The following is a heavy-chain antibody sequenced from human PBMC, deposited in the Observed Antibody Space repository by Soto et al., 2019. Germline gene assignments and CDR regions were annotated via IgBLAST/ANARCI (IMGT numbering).Heavy chain of an antibody. V-gene: IGHV3-74*01. J-gene: IGHJ4*02. Sequence: PGRSLRLSCAASGFTFSIYLMHRVRQAPGKGLVWVSRINPDGSATNYADSVKGRFTISRDNAKNTLYLQMNSLRAEDTAVYYCARESKDLTSNFAYWGQGPLVTVS. CDR3: ARESKDLTSNFAY. CDR2: INPDGSAT. CDR1: GFTFSIYL.